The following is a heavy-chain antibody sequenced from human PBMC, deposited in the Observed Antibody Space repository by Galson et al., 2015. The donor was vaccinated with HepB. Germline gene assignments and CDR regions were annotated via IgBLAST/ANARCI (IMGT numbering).Heavy chain of an antibody. CDR1: GYTFTSYY. J-gene: IGHJ5*02. CDR3: ARDGLPNYDFWSGYYSNWFDP. D-gene: IGHD3-3*01. Sequence: CKASGYTFTSYYMHWVRQAPGQGLEWMGIINPSGGSTSYAQKFQGRVTMTRDTSTSTVYMELSSLRSEDTAVYYCARDGLPNYDFWSGYYSNWFDPWGQGTLVTVSS. V-gene: IGHV1-46*01. CDR2: INPSGGST.